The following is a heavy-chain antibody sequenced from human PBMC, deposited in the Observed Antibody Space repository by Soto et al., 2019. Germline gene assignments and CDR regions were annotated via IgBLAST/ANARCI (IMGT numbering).Heavy chain of an antibody. CDR2: IIPIFGTA. D-gene: IGHD6-13*01. V-gene: IGHV1-69*01. Sequence: VSCKASGGTFSSYAISWVRQAPGQGLEWMGGIIPIFGTANYAQKFQGRVTITADESTSTAYMELSSLRSEDTAVYYCARAPLRAADGYSSSWYFDYWGQGNLVTVSS. J-gene: IGHJ4*02. CDR3: ARAPLRAADGYSSSWYFDY. CDR1: GGTFSSYA.